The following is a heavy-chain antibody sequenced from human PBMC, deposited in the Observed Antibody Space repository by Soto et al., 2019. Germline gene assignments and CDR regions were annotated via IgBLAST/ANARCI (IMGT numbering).Heavy chain of an antibody. CDR2: ISYDGSNK. J-gene: IGHJ6*02. D-gene: IGHD3-10*01. CDR3: ARSRGYYYYYGMDV. CDR1: GVTFSSYG. Sequence: GGSLRLSCAASGVTFSSYGMHWVRQAPGKGLEWVAVISYDGSNKYYADSVKGRFTISRDNAKNSLYLQMNSLRAEDTAVYYCARSRGYYYYYGMDVWGQGTTVTVSS. V-gene: IGHV3-30*03.